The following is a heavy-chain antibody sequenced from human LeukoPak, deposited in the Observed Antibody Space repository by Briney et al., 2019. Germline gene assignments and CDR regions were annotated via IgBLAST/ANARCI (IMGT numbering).Heavy chain of an antibody. J-gene: IGHJ4*02. CDR3: AGAKGMTGSYFDS. CDR2: INHSGST. Sequence: PSETLSLTCAVYGGSFSGDYWSWIRQPPGKGLEWIGEINHSGSTNYNPSLKSRVTISVDTSKNQFSLKLTSVTAADTAVYYCAGAKGMTGSYFDSWGQGTLVTVSS. V-gene: IGHV4-34*01. CDR1: GGSFSGDY. D-gene: IGHD3-9*01.